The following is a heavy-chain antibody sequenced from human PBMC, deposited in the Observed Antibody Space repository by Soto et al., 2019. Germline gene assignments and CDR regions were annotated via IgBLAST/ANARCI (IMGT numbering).Heavy chain of an antibody. Sequence: GASVKVSCKVSGYTLTELSMHWVRQAPGKGLEWMGGFDPEDGETIYAQKFQGRVTMTEDTSTDTAYMELSSLRSEDTAVYYCATILGVTHYYYGMDVWGQRTTVTVSS. CDR1: GYTLTELS. V-gene: IGHV1-24*01. CDR3: ATILGVTHYYYGMDV. J-gene: IGHJ6*02. D-gene: IGHD3-10*01. CDR2: FDPEDGET.